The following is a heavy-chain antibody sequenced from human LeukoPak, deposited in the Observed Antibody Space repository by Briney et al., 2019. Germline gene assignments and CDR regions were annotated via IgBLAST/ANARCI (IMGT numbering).Heavy chain of an antibody. J-gene: IGHJ4*02. V-gene: IGHV4-31*03. D-gene: IGHD3-22*01. Sequence: SETLSLTCTVSGGSISSGGYYWNWIRQHPGKGLESIGYIYYSGITYYNPSLKSRLTISVDTSKNQFSLKLSSVTAADTAVHYCVRGVRDSTAYYHFDYWGQGTLVTVSS. CDR2: IYYSGIT. CDR1: GGSISSGGYY. CDR3: VRGVRDSTAYYHFDY.